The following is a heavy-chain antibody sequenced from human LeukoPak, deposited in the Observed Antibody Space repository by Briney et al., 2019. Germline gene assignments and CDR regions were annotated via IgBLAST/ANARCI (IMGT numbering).Heavy chain of an antibody. CDR2: ISSSGGDI. CDR1: GFAFSDYY. D-gene: IGHD1-1*01. J-gene: IGHJ4*02. V-gene: IGHV3-11*04. CDR3: ARKRPNCLDY. Sequence: PGGPLRLSCAASGFAFSDYYVTWIRQAPGKGVECVSFISSSGGDIYYADSVKGRFTMSRDNAKNSLYLQMNSLRVEDTAVYYCARKRPNCLDYWGQGTLVTVSS.